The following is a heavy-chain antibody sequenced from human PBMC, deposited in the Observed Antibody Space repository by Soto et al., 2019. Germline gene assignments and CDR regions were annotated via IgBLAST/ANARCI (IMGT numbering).Heavy chain of an antibody. V-gene: IGHV1-18*01. CDR1: GYTFTSYG. CDR2: ISAYNGNT. Sequence: ASVKVSCKASGYTFTSYGISWVRQAPGQGLEWMGWISAYNGNTNYAQKLQGRVTMTTDTSTSTAYMGLRSLRSDDTAVYYCARGPSIAVAGDYYYYMDVWGKGTTVTVSS. J-gene: IGHJ6*03. CDR3: ARGPSIAVAGDYYYYMDV. D-gene: IGHD6-19*01.